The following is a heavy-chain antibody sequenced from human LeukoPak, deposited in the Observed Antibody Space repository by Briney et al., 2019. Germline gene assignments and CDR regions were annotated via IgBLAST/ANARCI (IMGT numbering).Heavy chain of an antibody. D-gene: IGHD3-10*01. J-gene: IGHJ4*02. CDR3: TRGDWGTYYNVDY. CDR1: GFTFSSYW. CDR2: INSDGSST. Sequence: GGSLRLSCAASGFTFSSYWMHWVRQAPGKGLVWVSRINSDGSSTRYADSVRGRFTISRDNAKNTLYLQMNSLRAEDTAVYYCTRGDWGTYYNVDYWGQGILVTVSS. V-gene: IGHV3-74*01.